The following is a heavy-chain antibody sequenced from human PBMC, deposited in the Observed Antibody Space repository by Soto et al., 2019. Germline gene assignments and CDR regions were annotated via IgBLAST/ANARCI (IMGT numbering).Heavy chain of an antibody. J-gene: IGHJ4*02. Sequence: SQTLSLTCAISGDSVSNNSVAWNWGRQSPSRGLEWLGRTYYRSKWHYDYAPSVRSRITINPATSKNHFSLQLNSVSPEDAAVYYCARTLRGRGVKYFDDWGQGTLVTVSS. D-gene: IGHD3-10*01. CDR2: TYYRSKWHY. CDR1: GDSVSNNSVA. V-gene: IGHV6-1*01. CDR3: ARTLRGRGVKYFDD.